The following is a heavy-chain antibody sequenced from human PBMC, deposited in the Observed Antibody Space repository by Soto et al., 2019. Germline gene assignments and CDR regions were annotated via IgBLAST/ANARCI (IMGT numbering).Heavy chain of an antibody. J-gene: IGHJ4*02. V-gene: IGHV4-30-2*01. CDR3: ARGWGRIFDY. CDR2: ICHSGST. Sequence: SETLSLTCAVSGGSISSGGYSWSWIRQPPGKGLEWIGDICHSGSTNYNPSLKSRVTISVDTSKNQFSLKLSSVTAADTAVYYCARGWGRIFDYWGQGTLVTVSS. D-gene: IGHD7-27*01. CDR1: GGSISSGGYS.